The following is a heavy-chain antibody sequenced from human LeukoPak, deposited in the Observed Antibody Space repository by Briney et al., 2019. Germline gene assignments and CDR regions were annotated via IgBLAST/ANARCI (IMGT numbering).Heavy chain of an antibody. CDR2: ISSSSSYI. CDR1: GFTFSSYS. CDR3: ARGYCSSTSCYQAYHFDY. V-gene: IGHV3-21*01. J-gene: IGHJ4*02. Sequence: GGSLRLSCAASGFTFSSYSMNWVRQAPGKGLEWVSFISSSSSYIYYADSVKGRFTISRDNAKNSLYLQMNSLRAEDTAVYYCARGYCSSTSCYQAYHFDYWGQGTLVTVPS. D-gene: IGHD2-2*01.